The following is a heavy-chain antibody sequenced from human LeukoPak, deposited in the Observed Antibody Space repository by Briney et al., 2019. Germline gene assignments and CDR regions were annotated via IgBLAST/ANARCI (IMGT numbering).Heavy chain of an antibody. D-gene: IGHD2-2*01. CDR1: GYTFTVYY. CDR2: INPNSGGT. CDR3: ARVPVGRVEVPAAMLDY. V-gene: IGHV1-2*02. Sequence: GASVKVSCKASGYTFTVYYMHWVRQAPGQGLEWMGWINPNSGGTNYAQKFQGRVTMTRDTSISTAYMELSRLRSDDTAVYYCARVPVGRVEVPAAMLDYWGQGTLVTVSS. J-gene: IGHJ4*02.